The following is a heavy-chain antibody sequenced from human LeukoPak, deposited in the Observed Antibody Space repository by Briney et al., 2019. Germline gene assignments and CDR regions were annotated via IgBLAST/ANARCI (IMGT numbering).Heavy chain of an antibody. CDR2: ISSSSSYI. CDR1: GFTFSSYT. V-gene: IGHV3-21*06. J-gene: IGHJ4*02. D-gene: IGHD1-26*01. Sequence: GGSLRLSCAASGFTFSSYTMNWVRQAPGKGLEWVSSISSSSSYIYYADSMKGRFIISRDNARNSLYLEMNSLRAEDTAVYYCARIIGISGTYPTDYWGQGTLVTVSS. CDR3: ARIIGISGTYPTDY.